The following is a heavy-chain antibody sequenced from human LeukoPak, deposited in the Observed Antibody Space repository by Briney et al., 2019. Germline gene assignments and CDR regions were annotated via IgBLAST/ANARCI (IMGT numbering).Heavy chain of an antibody. J-gene: IGHJ6*02. Sequence: SGTLSLTCAVSGGSIINSNWWSWVRQPPGKGLEWIGEIDHSGSTYYNPSLKSRVTISVDTSKNQFSLKLSSVTAADTAVYYCARDQLRDYYYYGMDVWGQGTTVTVSS. CDR2: IDHSGST. CDR3: ARDQLRDYYYYGMDV. D-gene: IGHD6-6*01. CDR1: GGSIINSNW. V-gene: IGHV4-4*02.